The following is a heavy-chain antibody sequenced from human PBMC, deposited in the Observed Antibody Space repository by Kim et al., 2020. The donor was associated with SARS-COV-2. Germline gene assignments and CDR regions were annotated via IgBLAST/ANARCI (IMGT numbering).Heavy chain of an antibody. D-gene: IGHD6-19*01. V-gene: IGHV3-23*01. CDR2: ISGSGGST. CDR1: GFTFSSYA. CDR3: AKDYVQVSSGWLDYYYYYMDV. J-gene: IGHJ6*03. Sequence: GGSLRLSCAASGFTFSSYAMSWVRQAPGKGLEWVSAISGSGGSTYYADSVKGRFTISRDNSKNTLYLQMNSLRAEDTAVYYCAKDYVQVSSGWLDYYYYYMDVWGKGTTVTVSS.